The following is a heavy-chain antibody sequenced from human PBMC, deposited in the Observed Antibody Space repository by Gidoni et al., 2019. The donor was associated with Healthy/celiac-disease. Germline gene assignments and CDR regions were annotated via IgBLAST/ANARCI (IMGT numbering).Heavy chain of an antibody. J-gene: IGHJ4*02. CDR2: ISYDGSNK. D-gene: IGHD3-22*01. V-gene: IGHV3-30-3*01. Sequence: QVQLVESGGGVVQPGRSLRLSCAASGFTFSSYAMHWVRQAPGKGLEWVAVISYDGSNKYYADSVKGRFTISRDNSKNTLYLQMNSLRAEDTAVYYCASDRPNSSGYSPPTWYFDYWGQGTLVTVSS. CDR1: GFTFSSYA. CDR3: ASDRPNSSGYSPPTWYFDY.